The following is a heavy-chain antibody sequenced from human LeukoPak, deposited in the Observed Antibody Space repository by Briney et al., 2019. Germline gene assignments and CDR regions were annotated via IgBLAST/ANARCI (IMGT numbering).Heavy chain of an antibody. CDR3: ARGSPGSSWYKLRNWFDP. V-gene: IGHV4-59*12. D-gene: IGHD6-13*01. CDR2: IYYSGTT. Sequence: SETLSLTCTVSGGSISGYYWSWIRQPPGKGLEWVGYIYYSGTTSYNPSLRSRVTISVDTSKNQFSLKLSSVTAADTAVYYCARGSPGSSWYKLRNWFDPWGQGTLVTVSS. J-gene: IGHJ5*02. CDR1: GGSISGYY.